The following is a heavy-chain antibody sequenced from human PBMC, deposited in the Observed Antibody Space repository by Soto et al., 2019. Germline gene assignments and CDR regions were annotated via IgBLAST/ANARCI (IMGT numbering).Heavy chain of an antibody. Sequence: PSETLSLTCTVSGGSISSGDYYWSWIRQPPGKGLEWIGYIYYSGSTYYNPSLKSRVTISVDTSKNQSSLKLSSVTAADTAVYYCARSPRDSTNNWFDPWGQGTLVTVSS. CDR2: IYYSGST. J-gene: IGHJ5*02. CDR3: ARSPRDSTNNWFDP. D-gene: IGHD5-18*01. CDR1: GGSISSGDYY. V-gene: IGHV4-30-4*01.